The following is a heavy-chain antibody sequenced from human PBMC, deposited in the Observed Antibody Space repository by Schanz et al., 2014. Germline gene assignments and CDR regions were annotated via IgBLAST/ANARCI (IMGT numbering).Heavy chain of an antibody. CDR3: ARDVGRPGHFWYFDL. CDR2: IFPSGGAA. CDR1: GYTFTTYF. Sequence: VQLVQSGAEVQKPGASVTLSCKASGYTFTTYFMDWVRQAPGQGLAWVGRIFPSGGAAVYAPDFRGSLTLTRDTSASTVYMQLSSLRSDDTAVYFCARDVGRPGHFWYFDLWGRGTLVTVSS. J-gene: IGHJ2*01. V-gene: IGHV1-46*01. D-gene: IGHD1-1*01.